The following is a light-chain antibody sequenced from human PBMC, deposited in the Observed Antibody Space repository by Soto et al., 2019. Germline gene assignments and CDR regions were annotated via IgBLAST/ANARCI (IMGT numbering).Light chain of an antibody. CDR2: EVS. J-gene: IGLJ1*01. Sequence: QSALTQPASVSGSPGQSITISCTGTSSDVGGYNYVSWYQQHPGKAPKLMIYEVSNRPSGVSNRLSGSKSGKTASLTISGLQAEDEADYDCSSYTSSSTYVFGTGTKLTVL. CDR1: SSDVGGYNY. V-gene: IGLV2-14*01. CDR3: SSYTSSSTYV.